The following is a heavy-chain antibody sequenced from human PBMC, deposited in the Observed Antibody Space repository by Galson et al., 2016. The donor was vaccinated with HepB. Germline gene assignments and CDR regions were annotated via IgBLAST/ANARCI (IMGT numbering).Heavy chain of an antibody. CDR3: ARRLDTQRRIAGWGWGMDV. CDR2: INQDGSEI. CDR1: GFTFRSYW. D-gene: IGHD6-19*01. Sequence: SLRLSCAASGFTFRSYWMSWVRQAPGKGLEWVANINQDGSEIYSVDSVKGRFTISRDNGKNSLYLQMSSLRVEDAGVYYCARRLDTQRRIAGWGWGMDVWGQGTTVTVS. J-gene: IGHJ6*02. V-gene: IGHV3-7*01.